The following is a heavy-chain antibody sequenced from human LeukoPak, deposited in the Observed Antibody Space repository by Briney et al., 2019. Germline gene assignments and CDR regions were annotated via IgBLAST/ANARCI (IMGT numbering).Heavy chain of an antibody. CDR2: ISASGGTT. CDR3: AKDRWSSIAVAVEFDH. J-gene: IGHJ4*02. Sequence: PGGSLRLSCAATGFTFSNYGMSWVRQAPGKGLEWVSAISASGGTTYYADSVRGRFTISRDNSKNTLYLQMNSLRAEDTAVYYCAKDRWSSIAVAVEFDHWGQGTLVTVSS. D-gene: IGHD6-19*01. CDR1: GFTFSNYG. V-gene: IGHV3-23*01.